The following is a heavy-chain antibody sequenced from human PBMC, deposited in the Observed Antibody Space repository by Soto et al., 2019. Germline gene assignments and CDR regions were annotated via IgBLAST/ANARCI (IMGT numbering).Heavy chain of an antibody. J-gene: IGHJ6*02. CDR3: ARGIRGTWYSYYYYGMDV. D-gene: IGHD1-20*01. CDR1: GGSISSYY. Sequence: SETLSLTCTVSGGSISSYYWSWIRQPPGKGLEWIGYIYYSGSTNYNPSLKSRVTISVDTSKNQFSLQLSSVTAADTAVYYCARGIRGTWYSYYYYGMDVWGQGTTVTVSS. CDR2: IYYSGST. V-gene: IGHV4-59*01.